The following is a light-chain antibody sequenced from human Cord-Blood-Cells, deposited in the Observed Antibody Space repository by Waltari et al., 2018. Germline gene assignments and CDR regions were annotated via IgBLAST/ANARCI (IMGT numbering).Light chain of an antibody. J-gene: IGLJ3*02. Sequence: QSVLTQPPSASGTPGQRVTISCSGSSSNIGSNYVYWYQQLPGTAPKLLIYRNKQRPSGVPDRFSGSKSGTSASLAIGGLRSEDEADYYCAAWDDSLSGRVFGVGTKLTVL. CDR1: SSNIGSNY. CDR3: AAWDDSLSGRV. V-gene: IGLV1-47*01. CDR2: RNK.